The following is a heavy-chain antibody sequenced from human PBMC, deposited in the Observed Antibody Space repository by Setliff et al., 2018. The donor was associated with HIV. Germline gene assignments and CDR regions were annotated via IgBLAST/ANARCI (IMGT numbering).Heavy chain of an antibody. D-gene: IGHD6-19*01. CDR1: GFTFSHAW. CDR3: AKDGSGWSQH. V-gene: IGHV3-15*01. Sequence: GGSLRLSCVGSGFTFSHAWMSWVRQAPGKGLEWIGRMKSEVGGGTIDYAAPVNGRFTISRDDSKNTLYLQMSGLRTEDMAVYYCAKDGSGWSQHWGQGTRVTVSS. J-gene: IGHJ1*01. CDR2: MKSEVGGGTI.